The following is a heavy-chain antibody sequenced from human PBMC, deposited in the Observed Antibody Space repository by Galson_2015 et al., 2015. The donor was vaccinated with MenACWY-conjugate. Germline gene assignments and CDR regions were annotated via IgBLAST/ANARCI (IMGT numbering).Heavy chain of an antibody. Sequence: ETLSLTCTVSGDSVSSGSYHWSWIRQPPGKELEWLGQVQTTGTTNYNPSLMSRVTISVDTSRNQLSLNLKSVTAADTAIYYCATAVAGSGGYGYWGQGTLVTVST. J-gene: IGHJ4*02. V-gene: IGHV4-61*01. CDR1: GDSVSSGSYH. CDR3: ATAVAGSGGYGY. D-gene: IGHD5-12*01. CDR2: VQTTGTT.